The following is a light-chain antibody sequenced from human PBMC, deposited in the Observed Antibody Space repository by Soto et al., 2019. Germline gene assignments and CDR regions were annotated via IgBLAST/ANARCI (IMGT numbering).Light chain of an antibody. V-gene: IGKV1-5*01. CDR2: DAS. J-gene: IGKJ1*01. CDR3: QQYNSPTWT. CDR1: QSISTW. Sequence: FQMTQSPSSVSASVRDRVIITCRTSQSISTWLAWYQQKSGKAPNLLIYDASTLESGVPSRFSGSGSGTEFTLTISSLQPDDFATYYCQQYNSPTWTFGLGTKVDIK.